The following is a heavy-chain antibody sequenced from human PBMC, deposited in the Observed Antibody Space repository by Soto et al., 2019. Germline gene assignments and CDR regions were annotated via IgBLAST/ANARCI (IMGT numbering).Heavy chain of an antibody. CDR2: VIPMFGTP. V-gene: IGHV1-69*12. D-gene: IGHD6-19*01. CDR3: AVMYSSGWGGALGY. Sequence: QVQLVQSGAEVKKPGSSVKVSCKASGGTFSNYAITWVRQAPGQGLEWMGGVIPMFGTPNYAQKFQDRVTITADESTNTAYMDLSSLSSEDAAVYCCAVMYSSGWGGALGYWGQGTLVTFSS. CDR1: GGTFSNYA. J-gene: IGHJ4*02.